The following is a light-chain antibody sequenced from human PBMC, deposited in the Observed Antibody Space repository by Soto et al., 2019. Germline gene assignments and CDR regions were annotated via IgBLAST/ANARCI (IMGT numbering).Light chain of an antibody. Sequence: DIQMTQSPSSLPASVGDRISITCRASQGIGNDLGWYQQKPGKAPKLLIYAASSLQSGVPSRFSGSGSGTDFTLTISSLQPEDFATYFCQHGYSTPLTFGGGTKVDIK. CDR2: AAS. J-gene: IGKJ4*01. CDR1: QGIGND. V-gene: IGKV1-39*01. CDR3: QHGYSTPLT.